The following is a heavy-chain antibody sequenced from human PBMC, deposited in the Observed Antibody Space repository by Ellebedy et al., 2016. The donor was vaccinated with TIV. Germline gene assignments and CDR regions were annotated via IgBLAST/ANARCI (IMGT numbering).Heavy chain of an antibody. J-gene: IGHJ4*02. D-gene: IGHD2-15*01. Sequence: GESLKISCAASGLTFSSYWMHWVRQAPGKGLGWVSRVNSDGSSTTYADSVKGRFTISRDNAQHTLYLQMNSLGAEDTAVYYCSRGGGCGGGTCYYPDFWGQGTLVTVSS. CDR2: VNSDGSST. CDR3: SRGGGCGGGTCYYPDF. V-gene: IGHV3-74*01. CDR1: GLTFSSYW.